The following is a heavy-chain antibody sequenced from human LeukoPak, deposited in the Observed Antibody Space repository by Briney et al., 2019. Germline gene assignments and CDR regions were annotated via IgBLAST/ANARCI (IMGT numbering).Heavy chain of an antibody. CDR3: ARLNLDSSSRYESWYFDL. D-gene: IGHD6-13*01. J-gene: IGHJ2*01. V-gene: IGHV4-59*12. Sequence: SETLSLTCTVSGGSISSYYWSWTRQPPGKGLEWIGYIYYSGSTNYNPSLKSRVTISVDTSKNQFSLKLSSVTAADTAVYYCARLNLDSSSRYESWYFDLWGRGTLVTVSS. CDR1: GGSISSYY. CDR2: IYYSGST.